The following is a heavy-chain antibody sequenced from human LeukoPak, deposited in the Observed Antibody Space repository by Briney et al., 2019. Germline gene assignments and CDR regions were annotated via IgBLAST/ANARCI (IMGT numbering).Heavy chain of an antibody. CDR1: EFTFSTFW. D-gene: IGHD2-21*01. CDR2: IKADGSVK. CDR3: VRDSDYQRNSGGLYAHYDALDI. J-gene: IGHJ3*02. V-gene: IGHV3-7*01. Sequence: GGSLRLSCAASEFTFSTFWMSWVRQAPGKGLEWVANIKADGSVKHYVDSVEGRFSISRENARSSLYLQMNSLRAEDTAVYYCVRDSDYQRNSGGLYAHYDALDIWGHGTMVTVSS.